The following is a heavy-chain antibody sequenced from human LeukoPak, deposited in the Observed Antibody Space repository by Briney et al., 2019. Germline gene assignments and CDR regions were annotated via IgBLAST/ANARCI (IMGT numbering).Heavy chain of an antibody. CDR3: ATVHRARITMVRGAENNWFDP. J-gene: IGHJ5*02. CDR1: GYTFTGYY. CDR2: VNPNSGDT. Sequence: ASVKVSCKASGYTFTGYYLHWVRQAPGQGLEWMGCVNPNSGDTNYAQKFQGRVTMTEDTSTDTAYMELSSLRSEDTAVYYCATVHRARITMVRGAENNWFDPWAREPWSPSPQ. D-gene: IGHD3-10*01. V-gene: IGHV1-2*02.